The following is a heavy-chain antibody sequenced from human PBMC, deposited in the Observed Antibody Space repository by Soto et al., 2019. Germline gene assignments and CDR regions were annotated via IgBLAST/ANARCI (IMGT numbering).Heavy chain of an antibody. CDR3: ARVGPPSPSVIWFFDL. CDR1: GGSFRTYA. J-gene: IGHJ2*01. D-gene: IGHD2-21*01. Sequence: ASVKVSCKASGGSFRTYAINWMRQSPGQRLEWMGGIIPMLAAPTYAQKFQGRLKITADESTTTVYMELSSLTSEDTAVYYCARVGPPSPSVIWFFDLWGRGTLVTVSS. CDR2: IIPMLAAP. V-gene: IGHV1-69*13.